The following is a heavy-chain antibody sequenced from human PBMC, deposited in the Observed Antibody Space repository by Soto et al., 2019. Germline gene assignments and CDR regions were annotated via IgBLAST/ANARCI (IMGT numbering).Heavy chain of an antibody. CDR3: ARDGVDTKKDAFDI. Sequence: GGSLRLSCAASGFTFSSYSMNWVRQAPGKGLEWVSYISSSSSTIYYADSVKGRFTISRDNAKNSLYLQMNSLRAEDTAGYYCARDGVDTKKDAFDIWGQGTMVTVSS. V-gene: IGHV3-48*04. CDR1: GFTFSSYS. D-gene: IGHD5-18*01. J-gene: IGHJ3*02. CDR2: ISSSSSTI.